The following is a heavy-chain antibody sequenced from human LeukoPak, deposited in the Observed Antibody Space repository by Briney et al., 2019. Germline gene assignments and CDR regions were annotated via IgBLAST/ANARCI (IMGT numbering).Heavy chain of an antibody. J-gene: IGHJ5*02. D-gene: IGHD6-25*01. V-gene: IGHV1-18*01. CDR3: ARRHRPGWFDP. Sequence: ASVKVSCKASGYTFSSYGISWVRQAPGQGLEWMGWISAYSCNTNNAQNLQGRVTMTTDTSTSTAYMELRSLRSDDTAVYYCARRHRPGWFDPWGQGTLVTVSS. CDR1: GYTFSSYG. CDR2: ISAYSCNT.